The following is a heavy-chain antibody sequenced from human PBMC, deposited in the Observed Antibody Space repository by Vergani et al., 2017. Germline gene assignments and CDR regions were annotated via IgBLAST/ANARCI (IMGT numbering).Heavy chain of an antibody. J-gene: IGHJ4*02. V-gene: IGHV3-30*18. CDR3: AKARIAVAGYFDY. CDR1: GFTFSSYG. D-gene: IGHD6-19*01. CDR2: ISYDGSNK. Sequence: QVQLVESGGGVVQPGRSLRLSCAASGFTFSSYGMHWVRQAPGKGLEWVAVISYDGSNKYYADSVKGRFTISRDNSKNTLYLQMNSLRAEDTAVYYCAKARIAVAGYFDYWGQGTLVTVSS.